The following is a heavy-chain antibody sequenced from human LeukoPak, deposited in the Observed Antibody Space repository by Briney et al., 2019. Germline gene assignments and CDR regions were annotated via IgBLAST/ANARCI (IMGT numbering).Heavy chain of an antibody. V-gene: IGHV1-69*04. Sequence: SVKVSCKASGYTFIGYYLHWVRQAPGQGLEWMGRIIPILGIANYAQKFQGRVTITADKSTSTAYMELSSLRSGDTAVYYCARDESRPNGYYYDTPDAFDIWGQGTMVTVSS. CDR3: ARDESRPNGYYYDTPDAFDI. D-gene: IGHD3-22*01. CDR2: IIPILGIA. J-gene: IGHJ3*02. CDR1: GYTFIGYY.